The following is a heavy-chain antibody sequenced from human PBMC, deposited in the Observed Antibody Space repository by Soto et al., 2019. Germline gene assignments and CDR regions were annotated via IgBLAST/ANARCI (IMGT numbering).Heavy chain of an antibody. J-gene: IGHJ4*02. V-gene: IGHV4-39*07. Sequence: SETLSLTCTVSNDSINNPLYYWGWIRQPPGKGLEGIGSIYHTGSSNYNPSLKGRVTISIDTSKNQFSLKLSSVTAADTAVYYCASRTIAAAGRFHPYFDYWGQGTLVTVSS. CDR1: NDSINNPLYY. CDR2: IYHTGSS. D-gene: IGHD6-13*01. CDR3: ASRTIAAAGRFHPYFDY.